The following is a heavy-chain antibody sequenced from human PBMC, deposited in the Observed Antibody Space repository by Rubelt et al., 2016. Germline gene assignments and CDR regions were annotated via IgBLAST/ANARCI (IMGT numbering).Heavy chain of an antibody. CDR1: GFTFSNYA. J-gene: IGHJ6*02. V-gene: IGHV3-66*01. CDR3: ARGGGGGGMDV. Sequence: EVQLVESGGGLVQPGGSLRLSCAASGFTFSNYAMSWVRQAPGKGLEWVSVIYSGGSTYYADSVKGRFTISRDNSKNTLYLQKNSLRAEETAVYYCARGGGGGGMDVWGQGTTVTVSS. D-gene: IGHD3-16*01. CDR2: IYSGGST.